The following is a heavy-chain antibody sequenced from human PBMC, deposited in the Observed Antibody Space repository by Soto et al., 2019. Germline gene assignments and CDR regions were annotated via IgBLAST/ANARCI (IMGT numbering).Heavy chain of an antibody. CDR1: GFTFSSYW. J-gene: IGHJ6*02. CDR2: IKQDGSEK. D-gene: IGHD3-3*01. V-gene: IGHV3-7*01. Sequence: EVQLVESGGGLVQPGGSLRLSCAASGFTFSSYWMSWVRQAPGKGLEWVANIKQDGSEKYYVDSVKGRFTISRDNAKNSLYLQMNSLRAEDTAVYYCARVPPPYDFWSGYFPPEDYYYGMDVWGQGTTVTVSS. CDR3: ARVPPPYDFWSGYFPPEDYYYGMDV.